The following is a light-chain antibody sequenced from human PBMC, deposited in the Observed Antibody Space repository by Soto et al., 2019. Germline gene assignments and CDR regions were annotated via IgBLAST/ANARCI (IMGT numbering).Light chain of an antibody. CDR2: ETT. Sequence: EIVLTQSPASLSLYPGERATLSCRASHSISAYLAWYQQKPSQAPRLLFYETTRRATGIPARFSGCGSGTDFTLTISSLEPEEIAVYYCQLRIIRRDTFGQGTRLE. J-gene: IGKJ5*01. CDR1: HSISAY. V-gene: IGKV3-11*01. CDR3: QLRIIRRDT.